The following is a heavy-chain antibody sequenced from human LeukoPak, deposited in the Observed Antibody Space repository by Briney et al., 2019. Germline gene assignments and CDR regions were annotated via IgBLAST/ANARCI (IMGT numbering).Heavy chain of an antibody. Sequence: GGSLRLSCAASGFTFSNYYMHWVRRVPGKGLVWVSRINSDGSSTTYADSVKGRFTISRDNAKNTLYLQMNSLRGEDTAVYYCARDQPWGVANYWGQGTLVTVSS. CDR2: INSDGSST. J-gene: IGHJ4*02. CDR3: ARDQPWGVANY. D-gene: IGHD3-10*01. V-gene: IGHV3-74*01. CDR1: GFTFSNYY.